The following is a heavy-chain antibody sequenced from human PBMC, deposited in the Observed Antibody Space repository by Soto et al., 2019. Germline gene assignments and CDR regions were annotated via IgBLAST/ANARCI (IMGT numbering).Heavy chain of an antibody. CDR2: IYYSGST. D-gene: IGHD4-4*01. J-gene: IGHJ4*02. V-gene: IGHV4-59*01. CDR1: GGSISSYY. Sequence: PSQTLSLTCTASGGSISSYYWSWIRQPPGKGLEWIGYIYYSGSTNYNPSLKSRVAISVDTSKNQFSLKLSSVTAADTAVYYCARGWGTVTHFDYWGQGTLVTVSS. CDR3: ARGWGTVTHFDY.